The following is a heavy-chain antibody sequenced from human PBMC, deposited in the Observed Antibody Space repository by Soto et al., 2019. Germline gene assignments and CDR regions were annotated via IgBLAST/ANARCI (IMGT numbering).Heavy chain of an antibody. D-gene: IGHD4-17*01. CDR3: ARDTVLTGMFDL. CDR1: GGSIGSYH. Sequence: SETLSLTCTVSGGSIGSYHWSWVRQPPGKGLEWIASVYYTGTTNYNPSLGSRVTISIDAPENQISLKLTSVTAADTAFYYCARDTVLTGMFDLWGQGTLVTAPQ. CDR2: VYYTGTT. V-gene: IGHV4-59*01. J-gene: IGHJ5*02.